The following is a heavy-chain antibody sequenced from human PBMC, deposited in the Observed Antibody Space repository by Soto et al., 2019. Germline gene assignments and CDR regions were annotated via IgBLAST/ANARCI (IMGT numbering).Heavy chain of an antibody. CDR1: GFTFSSYG. CDR3: AKDQLPYSSSSVEY. CDR2: ISYDGSNK. Sequence: GGSLRLSCAASGFTFSSYGMHWVRQAPGKGLEWVAVISYDGSNKYYADSVKGRFTISRDNSKNTLYLQMNSLRAEDTAVYYCAKDQLPYSSSSVEYWGQGTLVTGS. D-gene: IGHD6-13*01. V-gene: IGHV3-30*18. J-gene: IGHJ4*02.